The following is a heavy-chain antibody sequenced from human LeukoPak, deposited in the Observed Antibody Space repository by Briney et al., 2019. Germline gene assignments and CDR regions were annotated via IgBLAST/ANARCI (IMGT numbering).Heavy chain of an antibody. V-gene: IGHV3-74*01. J-gene: IGHJ4*02. Sequence: GGSLRLSCAASGFTFSTYWMHWVRQAPGKGLEWLSRINSDGSSTSYADSVKGRFTISRDNAKNTLYLQMNSLRAEDTAVYYCARDNYYESSGYIPPLDCWGQGTLVTVSS. CDR2: INSDGSST. D-gene: IGHD3-22*01. CDR3: ARDNYYESSGYIPPLDC. CDR1: GFTFSTYW.